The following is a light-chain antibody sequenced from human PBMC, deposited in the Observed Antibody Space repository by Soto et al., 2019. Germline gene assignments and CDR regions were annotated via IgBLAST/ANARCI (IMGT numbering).Light chain of an antibody. V-gene: IGKV3-20*01. Sequence: EIVLTQSPSTLSLSPGGRVTLSCRASQIVAENYLAWYQQKRGPAPRLLMWGASSRATGIPDSFSGSGSGTDFTLTISRLEPEDFAVYYCQQYVNSPRTFGQGTKV. CDR2: GAS. CDR1: QIVAENY. J-gene: IGKJ1*01. CDR3: QQYVNSPRT.